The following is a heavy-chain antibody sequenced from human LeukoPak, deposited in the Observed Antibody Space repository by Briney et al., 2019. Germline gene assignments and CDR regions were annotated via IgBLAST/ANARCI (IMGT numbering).Heavy chain of an antibody. J-gene: IGHJ4*02. CDR2: ISITGSSI. CDR1: GFTFSDYY. D-gene: IGHD6-13*01. Sequence: GGSLRLSCAASGFTFSDYYMSWIRQAPGKGLEWVSYISITGSSIYYADSVKGRFTISRDNAKNSLYLQMNSLRAEDTAVYYCARRPYSSSWYYFDYWGQGTLVTVSS. CDR3: ARRPYSSSWYYFDY. V-gene: IGHV3-11*04.